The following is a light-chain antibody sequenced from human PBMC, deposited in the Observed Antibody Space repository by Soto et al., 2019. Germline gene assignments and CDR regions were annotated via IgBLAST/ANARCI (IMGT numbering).Light chain of an antibody. CDR3: QQCRNWPLT. CDR2: DAS. CDR1: QNVYNN. V-gene: IGKV3-15*01. Sequence: EIVMTQSPATLSVSPGEGATLSCKASQNVYNNLAWYQQRPGQPPRLLIYDASTRATGISARFSGSGYGTEFTLXISSXXXXDFAVYFCQQCRNWPLTFGGGTKVEIK. J-gene: IGKJ4*01.